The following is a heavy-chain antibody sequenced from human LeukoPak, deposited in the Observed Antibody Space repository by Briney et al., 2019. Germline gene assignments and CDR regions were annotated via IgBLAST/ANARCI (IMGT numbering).Heavy chain of an antibody. CDR3: ARLTYGDYDY. Sequence: SEILSLTCTVSGGSISSYYWSWIRQPPGKGLEWIGYIYYSGSTNYNPSLKSRVTISVDTSKNQFSLKLSSVTAADTAVYYCARLTYGDYDYWGQGTLVTVSS. CDR2: IYYSGST. CDR1: GGSISSYY. V-gene: IGHV4-59*08. D-gene: IGHD4-17*01. J-gene: IGHJ4*02.